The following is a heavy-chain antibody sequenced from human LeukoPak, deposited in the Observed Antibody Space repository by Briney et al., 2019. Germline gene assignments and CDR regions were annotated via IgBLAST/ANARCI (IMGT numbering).Heavy chain of an antibody. Sequence: PGGSLRLSCAASGFTFGSYGMHWVRQAPGKGLEWVAFIRYDGSNKYYADSVKGRFTISRDNSKNTLYLQMNSLRAEDTAVYYCAKGITIFGVVIRYYYYMDVWGKGTTVTVSS. CDR1: GFTFGSYG. CDR2: IRYDGSNK. V-gene: IGHV3-30*02. J-gene: IGHJ6*03. D-gene: IGHD3-3*01. CDR3: AKGITIFGVVIRYYYYMDV.